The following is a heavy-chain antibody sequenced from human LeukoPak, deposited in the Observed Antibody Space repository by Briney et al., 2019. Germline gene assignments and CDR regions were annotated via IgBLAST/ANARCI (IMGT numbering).Heavy chain of an antibody. J-gene: IGHJ4*02. CDR3: ARDGRGYSYGSSSQDY. CDR2: ISAYNGNT. D-gene: IGHD5-18*01. V-gene: IGHV1-18*01. Sequence: VASVKVSCKASGYTFTSYGISWVRQAPGQGLEWMGWISAYNGNTNYAQKLRGRVTMTTDTSTSTAYMELRSLISDDTAVYYCARDGRGYSYGSSSQDYWGQGTLVTVSS. CDR1: GYTFTSYG.